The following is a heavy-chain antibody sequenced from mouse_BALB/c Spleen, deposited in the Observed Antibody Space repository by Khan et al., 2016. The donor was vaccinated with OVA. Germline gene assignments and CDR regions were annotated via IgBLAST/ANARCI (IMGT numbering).Heavy chain of an antibody. D-gene: IGHD3-3*01. CDR3: ARGTFDY. CDR1: GYSFTSYY. V-gene: IGHV1S135*01. CDR2: IAPFNGDN. Sequence: IQLVQSGPELMKPGASVNISCKASGYSFTSYYIHWVKQSHGKSLEWIGYIAPFNGDNDYNQKLKGKATLNVDKAANTAYMHLSSLTSEDSAVYYCARGTFDYWGQGTLVTVSA. J-gene: IGHJ3*01.